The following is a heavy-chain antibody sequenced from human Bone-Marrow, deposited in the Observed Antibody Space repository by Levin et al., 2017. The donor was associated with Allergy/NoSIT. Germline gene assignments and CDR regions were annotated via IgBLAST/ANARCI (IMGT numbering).Heavy chain of an antibody. D-gene: IGHD6-19*01. Sequence: GESLKISCAASGFTFSSYSMNWVRQAPGKGLEWVSSISSSSSYIYYADSVKGRFTISRDNAKNSLYLQMNSLRAEDTAVYYCARDPPDSSGWYDYWGQGTLVTVSS. J-gene: IGHJ4*02. CDR1: GFTFSSYS. CDR3: ARDPPDSSGWYDY. V-gene: IGHV3-21*01. CDR2: ISSSSSYI.